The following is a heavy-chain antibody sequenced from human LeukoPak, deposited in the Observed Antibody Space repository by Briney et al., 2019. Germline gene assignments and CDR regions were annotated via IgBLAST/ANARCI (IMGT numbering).Heavy chain of an antibody. D-gene: IGHD4-17*01. Sequence: GASVTVSCKASRYIFTSYDFNWVGQATGKGLAWMGWMNPNSGNTGYAQKFQGGATMTRNTTRSTAYKELSSLRSKDTAVYYCAREMLGDYAVDYWGQGTLVTAYS. CDR1: RYIFTSYD. J-gene: IGHJ4*02. V-gene: IGHV1-8*01. CDR3: AREMLGDYAVDY. CDR2: MNPNSGNT.